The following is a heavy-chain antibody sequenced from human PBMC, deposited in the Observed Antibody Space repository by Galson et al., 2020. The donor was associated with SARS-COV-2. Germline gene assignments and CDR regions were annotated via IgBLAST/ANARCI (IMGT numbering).Heavy chain of an antibody. J-gene: IGHJ4*02. CDR2: IYHSGNT. D-gene: IGHD2-8*02. Sequence: SETLSLTCAVSGYSISSGYYWGWIRQPPGRGLEWIGSIYHSGNTYYNPSLKSRVAISVDTSKNQFSLKLTSVTAADTAVYYCARDMAITPGGGDYWGQGTLVTVSS. CDR3: ARDMAITPGGGDY. CDR1: GYSISSGYY. V-gene: IGHV4-38-2*02.